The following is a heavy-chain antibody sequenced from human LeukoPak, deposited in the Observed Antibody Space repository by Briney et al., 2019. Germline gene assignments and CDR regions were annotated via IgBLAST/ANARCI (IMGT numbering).Heavy chain of an antibody. CDR3: AVRGDGTSALSPGGF. J-gene: IGHJ3*01. V-gene: IGHV3-30-3*02. CDR1: GFTFSSYA. Sequence: GGSLRLSCAASGFTFSSYAMHWVRQAPDKGLEWVSVISDDGNTKYYADSVKGRFTISRDNSKNTLYLQMNSLRVDDTAVYYCAVRGDGTSALSPGGFWGQGTVVTVSS. D-gene: IGHD2-2*01. CDR2: ISDDGNTK.